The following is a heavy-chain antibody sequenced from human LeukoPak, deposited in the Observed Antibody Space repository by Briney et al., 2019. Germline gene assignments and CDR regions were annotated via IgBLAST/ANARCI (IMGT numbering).Heavy chain of an antibody. D-gene: IGHD3-16*01. CDR2: ISSSSSYI. V-gene: IGHV3-21*01. CDR1: GFTFSSYS. Sequence: PGGSLRLSCAASGFTFSSYSMNWVRQAPGKGLEWVSSISSSSSYIYYADSVKGRFTISRDNAKNSLYLQMNSLRAEDTAVYYCASWGRYSRGSFDIWGQGTMVTVSS. CDR3: ASWGRYSRGSFDI. J-gene: IGHJ3*02.